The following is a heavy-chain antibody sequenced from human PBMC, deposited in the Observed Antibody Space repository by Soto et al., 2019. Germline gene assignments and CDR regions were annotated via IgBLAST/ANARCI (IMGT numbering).Heavy chain of an antibody. CDR3: ARYWETMEIDY. CDR2: IIPIFGTA. J-gene: IGHJ4*02. Sequence: QVQLVQSGAEVKKPGSSVKVSCKASGGTFSSYAISWVRQAPGQGLEWMGGIIPIFGTANYAQKFQGRVTITADESTSTGYMELSSLRSEDTALYYCARYWETMEIDYWGQGTLVTVSS. V-gene: IGHV1-69*01. D-gene: IGHD1-26*01. CDR1: GGTFSSYA.